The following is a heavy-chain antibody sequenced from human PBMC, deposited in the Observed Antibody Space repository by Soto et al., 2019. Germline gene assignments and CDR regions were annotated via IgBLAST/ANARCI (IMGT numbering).Heavy chain of an antibody. CDR1: GFTFSSYG. CDR3: ARGGYSDGHFQH. D-gene: IGHD5-18*01. V-gene: IGHV3-48*02. Sequence: EVQLVESGGGLVQPWGSLRLSCPASGFTFSSYGMNWVRQAPGKGLEWVSHISSSTSTIYYADSVKGQFTISRDNAKNSLSLQRNSLRDEDTAVYYCARGGYSDGHFQHWGQGTLVTVSS. J-gene: IGHJ1*01. CDR2: ISSSTSTI.